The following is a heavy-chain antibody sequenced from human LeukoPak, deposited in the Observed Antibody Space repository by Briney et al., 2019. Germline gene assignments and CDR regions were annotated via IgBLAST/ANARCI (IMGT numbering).Heavy chain of an antibody. J-gene: IGHJ4*02. D-gene: IGHD1-14*01. CDR3: ARGGRYGRYYFDY. CDR1: GFTFSSYW. Sequence: GGSLRLSCAASGFTFSSYWMSWVRQAPGKGLEWVANIKQDGSEKYYVDSVKGRFTISRDNAKNSLYLQMNSLRAEDTAVYYCARGGRYGRYYFDYWGQGTLVTVSS. V-gene: IGHV3-7*01. CDR2: IKQDGSEK.